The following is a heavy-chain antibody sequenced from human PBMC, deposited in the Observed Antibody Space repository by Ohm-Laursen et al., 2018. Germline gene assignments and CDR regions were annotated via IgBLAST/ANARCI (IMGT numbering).Heavy chain of an antibody. Sequence: ASVKVSCKASGYTFTSYDINWVRQATGQGLEWMGWMNPNSGNTGYAQKFQGRVTMTRNTSISTAYMELSSLRSEDTAVYYCARVDIVVVPAAFYGMDVWGQGTTVTVSS. D-gene: IGHD2-2*03. V-gene: IGHV1-8*01. CDR1: GYTFTSYD. CDR3: ARVDIVVVPAAFYGMDV. J-gene: IGHJ6*02. CDR2: MNPNSGNT.